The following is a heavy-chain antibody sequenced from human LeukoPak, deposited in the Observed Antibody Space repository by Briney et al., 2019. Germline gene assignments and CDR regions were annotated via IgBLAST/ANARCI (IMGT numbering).Heavy chain of an antibody. Sequence: GGSLRLSCAASGFTFSNYVMSWVRQAPGKGLEWVSSISGSGGGTQYADSVQGRFAISRDNSKNTLYLQMNSLRVEDTAVYFCARDPNGDYIGTFDMWGRGTMVSVSS. D-gene: IGHD4-17*01. CDR2: ISGSGGGT. J-gene: IGHJ3*02. V-gene: IGHV3-23*01. CDR1: GFTFSNYV. CDR3: ARDPNGDYIGTFDM.